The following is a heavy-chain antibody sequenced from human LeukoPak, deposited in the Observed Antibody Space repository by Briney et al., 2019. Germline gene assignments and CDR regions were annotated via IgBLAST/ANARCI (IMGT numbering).Heavy chain of an antibody. CDR2: IYYSGST. Sequence: SETLSLTCTVSGGSISSYYWSWIRQPPGKGLEWIGCIYYSGSTNYNPSLKSRVTISVDTSKNQFSLKLSSVTAADTAVYYCARYVPPQEYYYDSSGYYYFDYWGQGTLVTVSS. J-gene: IGHJ4*02. CDR3: ARYVPPQEYYYDSSGYYYFDY. V-gene: IGHV4-59*01. CDR1: GGSISSYY. D-gene: IGHD3-22*01.